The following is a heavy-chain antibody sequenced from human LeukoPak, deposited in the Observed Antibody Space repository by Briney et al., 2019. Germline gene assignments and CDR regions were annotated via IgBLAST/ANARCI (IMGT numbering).Heavy chain of an antibody. CDR3: AREGLFSFDY. Sequence: GGSLRLSCAASGFTFSSYSMNWVRQAPGKGLEWVSYISSSSSTIYHADSVKGRFTIFRDNAKNSLYLQMNSLRAEDTAVYFCAREGLFSFDYWGQGTLVTVSS. CDR1: GFTFSSYS. CDR2: ISSSSSTI. J-gene: IGHJ4*02. D-gene: IGHD3-22*01. V-gene: IGHV3-48*04.